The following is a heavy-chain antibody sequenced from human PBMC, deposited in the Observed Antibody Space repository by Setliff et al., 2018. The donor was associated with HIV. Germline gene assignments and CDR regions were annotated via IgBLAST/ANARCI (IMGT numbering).Heavy chain of an antibody. CDR2: INPDNGNT. CDR3: AMTKMIYYFDY. CDR1: GYTFTSYA. V-gene: IGHV1-3*01. J-gene: IGHJ4*02. Sequence: ASVKVSCKASGYTFTSYAIHWVRQAPGQTPEWMGWINPDNGNTQYSQKFRGRVTMTRDTSANTVFMQMSSLGSEDTSIFYCAMTKMIYYFDYWGPGTLVTVSS. D-gene: IGHD3-16*01.